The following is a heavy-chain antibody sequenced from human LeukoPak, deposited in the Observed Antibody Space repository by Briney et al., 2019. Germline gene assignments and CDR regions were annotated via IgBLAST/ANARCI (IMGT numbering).Heavy chain of an antibody. J-gene: IGHJ4*02. V-gene: IGHV3-48*03. D-gene: IGHD2-15*01. CDR1: GFTFSSYE. CDR3: ARVPTVGSGGYQFDY. Sequence: GGALRLSCAASGFTFSSYEMNWVRQAPGKGLEWVSYTSSSGSTIYYADSVKGRFTISRDNAKKSLYLQMNSLRAEDTAVYYCARVPTVGSGGYQFDYWGQGTLVTVSS. CDR2: TSSSGSTI.